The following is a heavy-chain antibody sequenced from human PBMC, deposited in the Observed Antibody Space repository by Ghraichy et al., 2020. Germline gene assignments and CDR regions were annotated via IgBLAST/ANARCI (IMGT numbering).Heavy chain of an antibody. CDR3: ARANTRYDAFAL. CDR1: GDSISSYY. V-gene: IGHV4-59*01. CDR2: IYYSGST. J-gene: IGHJ3*01. Sequence: ETLSLTCTVSGDSISSYYWTWIRQPPGKGLEWIGYIYYSGSTDYNPSLKSRVTISVDTSKNQFSLRLTSVTAADTAVYYCARANTRYDAFALWGQGTMVTVSS. D-gene: IGHD2-2*02.